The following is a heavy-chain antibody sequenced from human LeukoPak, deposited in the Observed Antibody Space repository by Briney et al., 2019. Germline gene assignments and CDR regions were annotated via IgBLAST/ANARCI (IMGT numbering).Heavy chain of an antibody. J-gene: IGHJ3*02. CDR3: ARRYSSGWYADFAFDI. CDR2: MNPNSGNT. Sequence: GASVKVSCKASGYTFTSYDISWVRQATGQGLEWMGWMNPNSGNTGYAQKFQGRVTMTRNTSISTAYMELSSLRSEDTAVYYCARRYSSGWYADFAFDIWGQGTMVTVSS. CDR1: GYTFTSYD. V-gene: IGHV1-8*01. D-gene: IGHD6-19*01.